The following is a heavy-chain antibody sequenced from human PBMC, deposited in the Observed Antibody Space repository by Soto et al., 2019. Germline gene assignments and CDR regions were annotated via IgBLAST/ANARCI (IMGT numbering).Heavy chain of an antibody. V-gene: IGHV5-51*01. CDR3: ARVMSSGWLRICYYGMDV. J-gene: IGHJ6*02. D-gene: IGHD6-19*01. CDR1: GYSFTNSW. CDR2: IYPGDSDT. Sequence: GESLKISCKGSGYSFTNSWNGWVRQMPGKGLKWMGIIYPGDSDTRYSPSFQGQVTISADKSISTAYLQWSSLKASDTAMYYCARVMSSGWLRICYYGMDVWGQGTTVTVSS.